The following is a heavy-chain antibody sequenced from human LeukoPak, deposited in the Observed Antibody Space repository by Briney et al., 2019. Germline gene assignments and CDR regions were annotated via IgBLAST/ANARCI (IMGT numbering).Heavy chain of an antibody. J-gene: IGHJ4*02. CDR3: ARGGQIAARPWRGRRGSSFDY. CDR1: GDSISSSGYY. Sequence: SETLSLTCTVSGDSISSSGYYWGWIRQSPAKGLEWIGSIYYGGTSYYNPSLKSRVTISVDTSKNQFSLKLSSVTAADTAVYYCARGGQIAARPWRGRRGSSFDYWGQGTLVTVSS. D-gene: IGHD6-6*01. V-gene: IGHV4-39*07. CDR2: IYYGGTS.